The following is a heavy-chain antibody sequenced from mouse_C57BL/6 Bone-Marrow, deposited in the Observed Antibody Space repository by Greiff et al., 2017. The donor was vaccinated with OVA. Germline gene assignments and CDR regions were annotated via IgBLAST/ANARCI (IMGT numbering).Heavy chain of an antibody. CDR1: GYSFTDYN. V-gene: IGHV1-39*01. J-gene: IGHJ2*01. Sequence: VQLKQSGPKLVKPGASVKISCKASGYSFTDYNMNWVKQSNGKSLEWIGVINPNYGTTSYNQKFKGKATLTVDQSSSTAYMQLNSLTSEDSAVYYCARRVFITTAPINFDYWGQGTTLTVSS. CDR2: INPNYGTT. D-gene: IGHD1-1*01. CDR3: ARRVFITTAPINFDY.